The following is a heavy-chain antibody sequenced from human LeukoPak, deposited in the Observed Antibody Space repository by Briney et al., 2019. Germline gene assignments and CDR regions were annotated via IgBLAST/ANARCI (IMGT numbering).Heavy chain of an antibody. J-gene: IGHJ4*02. CDR1: GFTFTNYW. V-gene: IGHV3-7*01. D-gene: IGHD3-10*01. Sequence: GGSLRLSCAASGFTFTNYWMSWVRQAPGKGLEWVANIKPDGSEKYYVDSVKGRFTISRDNAKNSLYLQMNSLRAEDTAVYYCARDYYYGSGSYLKWGQGTLVTVPS. CDR2: IKPDGSEK. CDR3: ARDYYYGSGSYLK.